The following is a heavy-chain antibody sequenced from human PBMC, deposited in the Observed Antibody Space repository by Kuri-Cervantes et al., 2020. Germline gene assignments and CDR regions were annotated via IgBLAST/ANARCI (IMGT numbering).Heavy chain of an antibody. D-gene: IGHD4-17*01. Sequence: GGSLRLSCAASGFSFSSYAMAWVRLAPGKGLEWVSSIGSSGDTYYADSVKGRFTISRDNSKNTLYLQMNSLRAEDTAVYYCANPTLSTVKRGYYYGMDVWGQGATVTVSS. V-gene: IGHV3-23*01. CDR1: GFSFSSYA. CDR2: IGSSGDT. J-gene: IGHJ6*02. CDR3: ANPTLSTVKRGYYYGMDV.